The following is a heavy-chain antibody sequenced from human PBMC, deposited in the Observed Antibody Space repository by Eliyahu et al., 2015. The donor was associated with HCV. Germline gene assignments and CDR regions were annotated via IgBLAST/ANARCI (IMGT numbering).Heavy chain of an antibody. D-gene: IGHD6-13*01. CDR1: GFTFDDYA. CDR3: AKGAGRRPGIGGPYYFDY. V-gene: IGHV3-9*01. CDR2: ISWNSGSI. Sequence: EVQLVESGGGLVQPGRSLRLSCAASGFTFDDYARHWVRQAPGKGLEWVSGISWNSGSIGYADSVKGRFTISRDNAKNSLYLQMNSLRAEDTALYYCAKGAGRRPGIGGPYYFDYWGQGTLVTVSS. J-gene: IGHJ4*02.